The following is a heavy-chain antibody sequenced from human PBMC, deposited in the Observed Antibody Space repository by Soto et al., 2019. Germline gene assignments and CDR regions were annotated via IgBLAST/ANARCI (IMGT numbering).Heavy chain of an antibody. CDR3: ARVGYYDSSGEPASAFDI. D-gene: IGHD3-22*01. J-gene: IGHJ3*02. V-gene: IGHV4-34*01. CDR1: GGSFSGYY. Sequence: SETLSLTCAVYGGSFSGYYWSWIRQPPGKGLEWIGEINHSGSTNYNPSLKSRVTISVDTSKNQFSLKLSSVTAADTAVYYCARVGYYDSSGEPASAFDIWGQGTMVTVSS. CDR2: INHSGST.